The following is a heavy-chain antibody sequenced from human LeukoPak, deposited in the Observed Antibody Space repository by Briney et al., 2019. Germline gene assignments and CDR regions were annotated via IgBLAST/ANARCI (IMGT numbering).Heavy chain of an antibody. J-gene: IGHJ4*02. V-gene: IGHV4-61*01. CDR3: ARVRIVGATTVDY. CDR1: GGSVSSGSYY. Sequence: SETPSLTCTVSGGSVSSGSYYWSWIRQPPGKGLEWIGYIYYSGITNYNPSLKSRVTISVDTSKNQFSLKLSSVTAADTAVYYCARVRIVGATTVDYWGQGTLVTVSS. CDR2: IYYSGIT. D-gene: IGHD1-26*01.